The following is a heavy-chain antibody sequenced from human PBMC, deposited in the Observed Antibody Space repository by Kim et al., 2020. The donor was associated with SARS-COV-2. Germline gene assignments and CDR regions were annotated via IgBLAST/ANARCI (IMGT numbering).Heavy chain of an antibody. CDR3: ARDPESSTFYDFWSGYYAFDR. J-gene: IGHJ4*02. V-gene: IGHV3-7*01. CDR2: TKSDGSEK. D-gene: IGHD3-3*01. CDR1: GFTFTNYW. Sequence: GGSLRLSCTASGFTFTNYWMTWVRQAPGKGLEWVATTKSDGSEKYYLDSVKGRFTITRDTAKNSLYLQMNSLRAEDTAIYYCARDPESSTFYDFWSGYYAFDRWGQGTLVTGSS.